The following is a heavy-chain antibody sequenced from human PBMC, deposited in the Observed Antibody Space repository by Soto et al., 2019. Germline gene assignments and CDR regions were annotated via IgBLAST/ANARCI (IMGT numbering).Heavy chain of an antibody. J-gene: IGHJ4*02. CDR2: LRSKAYGGTT. V-gene: IGHV3-49*03. CDR1: GFTFGDYA. CDR3: ARENSEYCTNGVCRGLDY. D-gene: IGHD2-8*01. Sequence: GGSLRLSCAPSGFTFGDYALSWFRQAPGKGLEWIAFLRSKAYGGTTEYAASVKGRFTISGDDSKSIAYLQMNSLKTEDTAVYYCARENSEYCTNGVCRGLDYWGQGTLVTVSS.